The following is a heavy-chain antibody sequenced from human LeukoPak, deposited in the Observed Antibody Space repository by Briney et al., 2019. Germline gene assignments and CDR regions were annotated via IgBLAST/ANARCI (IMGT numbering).Heavy chain of an antibody. CDR2: ISAYNGNT. V-gene: IGHV1-18*04. Sequence: ASVKVSCKASGYTFTGYYMHWVRQAPGQGLEWMGWISAYNGNTNYAQKLQGRVTMTTDTSTSTAYMELRSLRSDDTAVYYCARVDIVVVVAATRPEPFDPWGQGTLVTVSS. CDR3: ARVDIVVVVAATRPEPFDP. J-gene: IGHJ5*02. D-gene: IGHD2-15*01. CDR1: GYTFTGYY.